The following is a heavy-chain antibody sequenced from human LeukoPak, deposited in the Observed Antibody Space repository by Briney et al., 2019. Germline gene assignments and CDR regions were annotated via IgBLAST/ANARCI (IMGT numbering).Heavy chain of an antibody. CDR1: GFTFDDYA. D-gene: IGHD4-17*01. J-gene: IGHJ4*02. CDR2: ISWNSDSI. CDR3: AKGSATVTTVGGFDY. V-gene: IGHV3-9*01. Sequence: TGGSLRLSCAASGFTFDDYAMHWVRQAPGKGLEWVSGISWNSDSIGYADSVKGRFTISRDNAKNSLYLQMNSLRAEDTALYYCAKGSATVTTVGGFDYWGQGTLVTVSS.